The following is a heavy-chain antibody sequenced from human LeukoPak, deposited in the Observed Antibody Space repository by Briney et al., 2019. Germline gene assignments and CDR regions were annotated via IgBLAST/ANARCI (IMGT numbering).Heavy chain of an antibody. CDR3: ARRYCSSTSCTLDY. CDR1: GFTFSTYW. V-gene: IGHV3-7*02. D-gene: IGHD2-2*01. J-gene: IGHJ4*02. CDR2: IKQDGSEK. Sequence: PGGSLRLSCAASGFTFSTYWMSWVRQAPGKGLEWVAKIKQDGSEKYYVDSVRGRLTTSRDNAKNSLYLQMNSLRADDTAVYYCARRYCSSTSCTLDYWGQGTLVTVSS.